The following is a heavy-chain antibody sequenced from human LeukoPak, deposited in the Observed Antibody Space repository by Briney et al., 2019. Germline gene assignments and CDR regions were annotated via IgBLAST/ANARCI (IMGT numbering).Heavy chain of an antibody. CDR1: GFTFSSHW. CDR2: IKPDGSEE. CDR3: TRDLMDYDVSTGLHHYYMDV. D-gene: IGHD3-9*01. V-gene: IGHV3-7*01. J-gene: IGHJ6*02. Sequence: PGGSLRLSCTASGFTFSSHWMGWVRQAPVKGLEWVANIKPDGSEENYVDSVKGRFTISRDNAKNTLYLQMNTLRVEDTAVYYCTRDLMDYDVSTGLHHYYMDVWGQGTTVTVSS.